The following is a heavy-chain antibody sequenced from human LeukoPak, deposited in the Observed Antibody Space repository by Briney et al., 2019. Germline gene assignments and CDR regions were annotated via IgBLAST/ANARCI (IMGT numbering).Heavy chain of an antibody. V-gene: IGHV3-43*02. CDR3: ARDDSGTYTA. J-gene: IGHJ3*01. CDR2: ISGDGRNT. CDR1: GYTFDDFA. Sequence: GGSLRLSCAASGYTFDDFAMHWVRQAPGKGLEWVSLISGDGRNTYYADFVRGRFTISRDNSKNSLYLQMNSLTTEDTALYYCARDDSGTYTAWGQGTMVTVS. D-gene: IGHD1-26*01.